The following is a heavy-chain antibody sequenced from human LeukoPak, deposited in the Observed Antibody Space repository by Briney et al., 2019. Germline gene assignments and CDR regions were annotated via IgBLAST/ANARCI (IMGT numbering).Heavy chain of an antibody. CDR1: GGSISSGGYY. CDR3: ARVRDTVTIGGTRPHYFGMDV. CDR2: IYYSGST. J-gene: IGHJ6*02. V-gene: IGHV4-31*03. Sequence: PSETLSLTCTVSGGSISSGGYYWSWIRQHPGKGLEWIGYIYYSGSTYYNPSLKSRVTISVDTPMNKFFLELNSVTAADTAIYYCARVRDTVTIGGTRPHYFGMDVWGQGTTVIVSS. D-gene: IGHD3-16*01.